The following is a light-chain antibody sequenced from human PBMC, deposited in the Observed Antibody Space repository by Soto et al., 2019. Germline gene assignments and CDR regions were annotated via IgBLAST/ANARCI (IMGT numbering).Light chain of an antibody. CDR2: EGS. V-gene: IGLV2-23*01. Sequence: QSVLTQPASVSGSPGQSITISCTGTSSDVGSYNLVSWYQHHPGKAPKLMIYEGSKRPSGVSNRFSGSKSGNTASLTISGLQAEDEADYYCCSYAGSQVFGTGTKLTV. CDR1: SSDVGSYNL. J-gene: IGLJ1*01. CDR3: CSYAGSQV.